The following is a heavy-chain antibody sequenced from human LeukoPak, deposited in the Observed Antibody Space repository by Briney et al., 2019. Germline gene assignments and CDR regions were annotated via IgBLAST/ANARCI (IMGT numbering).Heavy chain of an antibody. CDR2: VFYTGNA. CDR3: ARDSSSSPFDY. CDR1: GGSLSKYY. V-gene: IGHV4-59*12. J-gene: IGHJ4*02. Sequence: SETLSLTCSVSGGSLSKYYWSWIRQPPGKGLEWIGYVFYTGNANYNPSLKSRVTISVDTSKNQFSLKLSSVTAADTAVYYCARDSSSSPFDYWGQGTLVTVSS. D-gene: IGHD6-6*01.